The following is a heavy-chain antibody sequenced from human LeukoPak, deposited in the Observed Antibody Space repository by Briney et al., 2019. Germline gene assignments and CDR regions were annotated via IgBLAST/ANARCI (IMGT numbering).Heavy chain of an antibody. Sequence: GGSLRLSCEASGFTFSTFAMIWVRQPPGKGPEWVSATSSSDDGTYHADSVRGRFTIYRDNFRNTLYLQMNRLRVEDAALYYCARAPVTSCRGAFCYPFDLWGQGVLVTVSS. CDR2: TSSSDDGT. J-gene: IGHJ4*02. V-gene: IGHV3-23*01. CDR3: ARAPVTSCRGAFCYPFDL. CDR1: GFTFSTFA. D-gene: IGHD2-21*01.